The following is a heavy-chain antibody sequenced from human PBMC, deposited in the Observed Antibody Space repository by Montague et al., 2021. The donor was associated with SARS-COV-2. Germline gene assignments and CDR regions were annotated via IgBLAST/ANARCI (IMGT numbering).Heavy chain of an antibody. D-gene: IGHD2-15*01. CDR1: GFTFSSYG. Sequence: SLRLSCAASGFTFSSYGMNWVRQAPGKGLEWVSYISSSGSTIYYADSVKGRFTISRDNAKNSLYLQMNSLRAEDTAVYYCASEQYCSGGSCFYDAFDIWGQGTMVTVSS. J-gene: IGHJ3*02. CDR2: ISSSGSTI. V-gene: IGHV3-48*03. CDR3: ASEQYCSGGSCFYDAFDI.